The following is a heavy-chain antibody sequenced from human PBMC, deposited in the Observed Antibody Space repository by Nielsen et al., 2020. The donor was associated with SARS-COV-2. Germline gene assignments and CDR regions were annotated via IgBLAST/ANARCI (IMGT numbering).Heavy chain of an antibody. CDR1: GYSFTSYW. J-gene: IGHJ6*03. CDR3: ARCSPSYDFWSGSFSTSYMDV. Sequence: GESLKISCQGSGYSFTSYWIGWVRQMPGKGLEWMGIIYPGDSDTRYSPSFQGQVTISADKSISTAYLQWSSLKASDTAMYYCARCSPSYDFWSGSFSTSYMDVWGKGTTVTVSS. V-gene: IGHV5-51*01. CDR2: IYPGDSDT. D-gene: IGHD3-3*01.